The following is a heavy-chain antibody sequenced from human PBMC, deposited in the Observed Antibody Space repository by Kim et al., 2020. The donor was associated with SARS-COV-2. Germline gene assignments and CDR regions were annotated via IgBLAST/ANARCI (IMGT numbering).Heavy chain of an antibody. CDR1: GFTFSSYW. J-gene: IGHJ3*02. CDR3: ARVGSHAVRVAFDI. D-gene: IGHD3-3*01. V-gene: IGHV3-7*03. CDR2: IKQDGSEK. Sequence: GGSLRLSCAASGFTFSSYWMSWVRQAPGKGLEWVANIKQDGSEKYYVDSVKGRFTISRDNAKNSLYLQMNSLRAEDTAVYYCARVGSHAVRVAFDIWGQGTMVTVSS.